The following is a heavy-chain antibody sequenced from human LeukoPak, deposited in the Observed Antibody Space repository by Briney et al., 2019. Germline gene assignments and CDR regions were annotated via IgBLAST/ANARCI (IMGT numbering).Heavy chain of an antibody. CDR1: GGSISSYY. CDR2: IYYSGST. J-gene: IGHJ6*02. V-gene: IGHV4-59*01. CDR3: ARVGVADTAMVTGPLYYYGMDV. Sequence: PSETLSLTCTVSGGSISSYYWSWIRQPPGKGLEWIGYIYYSGSTNYNPSLKSRVTISVDTSKNQFSLKLSSVTAADTAVYYCARVGVADTAMVTGPLYYYGMDVWGQGTTVTVSS. D-gene: IGHD5-18*01.